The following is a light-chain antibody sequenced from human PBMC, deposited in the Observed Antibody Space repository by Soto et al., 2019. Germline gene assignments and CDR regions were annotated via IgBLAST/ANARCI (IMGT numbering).Light chain of an antibody. Sequence: DIQMTQSPSSLSASVGDRVTITCRASQSISSYLNWYQQKPGKAPKLLIYAASSLQSGVPSRFSGSGSGTDFTLTISSLQPEDFATYYCQQSYSTSSGFGGGTKVDI. J-gene: IGKJ4*01. CDR3: QQSYSTSSG. V-gene: IGKV1-39*01. CDR2: AAS. CDR1: QSISSY.